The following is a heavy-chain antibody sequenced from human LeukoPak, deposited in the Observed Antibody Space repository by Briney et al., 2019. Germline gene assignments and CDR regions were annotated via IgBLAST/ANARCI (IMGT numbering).Heavy chain of an antibody. D-gene: IGHD3-3*01. CDR3: AACTIFGVDY. CDR2: INHSGST. CDR1: GGSFSGYY. V-gene: IGHV4-34*01. J-gene: IGHJ4*02. Sequence: PSETLSLTCAVYGGSFSGYYWSWIRQPPGKGLEWIGEINHSGSTNYNPSLKSRVTISVDTSKIHFSLKLSSVTAADTAVYYCAACTIFGVDYWGQGTLVIVSS.